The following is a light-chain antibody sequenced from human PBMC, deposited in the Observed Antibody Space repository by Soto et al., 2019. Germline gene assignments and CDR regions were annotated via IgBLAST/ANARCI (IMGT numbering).Light chain of an antibody. V-gene: IGKV3-15*01. CDR2: GAS. J-gene: IGKJ1*01. CDR3: QQYNNWPPWT. Sequence: EIVMTQSPGTLSASPGERATLSCRASQSVSSNLAWYQQKPGQAPRLLIYGASTRATGIPARFSGSGSGTEFTLTISSLQSEDFAVYYCQQYNNWPPWTFGQGTKVDIK. CDR1: QSVSSN.